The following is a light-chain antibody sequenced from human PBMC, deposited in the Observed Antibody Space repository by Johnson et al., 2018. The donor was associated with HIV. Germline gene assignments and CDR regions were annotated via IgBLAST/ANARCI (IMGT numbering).Light chain of an antibody. CDR3: GTWDNSLSAGV. Sequence: QSLLTQPPSVSAAPGQKVTISCSGSSSNIGNNYVSWYQQLPGTAPKLLIYDNNKRPSGIPDRFSGSKSGTSATLGITGLQTGDEADYYCGTWDNSLSAGVFGSGTKVTVL. CDR1: SSNIGNNY. J-gene: IGLJ1*01. V-gene: IGLV1-51*01. CDR2: DNN.